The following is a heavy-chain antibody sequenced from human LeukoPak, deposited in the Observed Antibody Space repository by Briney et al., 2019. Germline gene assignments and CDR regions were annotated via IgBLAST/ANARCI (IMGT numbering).Heavy chain of an antibody. CDR2: IYYSGST. CDR1: GGSISSYY. J-gene: IGHJ5*02. D-gene: IGHD3-10*01. CDR3: ARGIHYYGSGSYVWFDP. V-gene: IGHV4-59*01. Sequence: SETLSLTCTVSGGSISSYYWSWIRQPPGKGLEWIGYIYYSGSTNYNPSLKSRVTISVDTSKNQFSLKLSSVTAADTAVYYCARGIHYYGSGSYVWFDPWGQGTLVTVSS.